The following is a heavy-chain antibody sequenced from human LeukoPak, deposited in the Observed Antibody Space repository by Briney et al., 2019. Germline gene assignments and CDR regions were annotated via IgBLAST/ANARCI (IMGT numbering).Heavy chain of an antibody. Sequence: SETLSLTCVVSGXSIVSDIWWSWGCQPPGKGLQWVGEIYHSGSTNYNPSLKSRVTVSVDKSKNQFSPMLTSVTAADTAVYYCARKGLSPPPGPQPDTRRTAFDSWGQGTMVTVSS. CDR3: ARKGLSPPPGPQPDTRRTAFDS. CDR2: IYHSGST. V-gene: IGHV4-4*02. J-gene: IGHJ3*01. CDR1: GXSIVSDIW. D-gene: IGHD1-1*01.